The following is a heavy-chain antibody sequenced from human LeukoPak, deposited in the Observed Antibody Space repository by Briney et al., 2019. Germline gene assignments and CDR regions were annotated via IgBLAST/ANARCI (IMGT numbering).Heavy chain of an antibody. CDR3: ARAPGAFDY. CDR1: GFTISNYW. V-gene: IGHV3-74*01. Sequence: GGSLKLSCAASGFTISNYWMHWVRQAPGKGLVWVSRINSDATGTTYADSVKGRFTISRDNAKNTVYLHMNSLRAEDTAVYYCARAPGAFDYWGQGTLVTVSS. CDR2: INSDATGT. D-gene: IGHD7-27*01. J-gene: IGHJ4*02.